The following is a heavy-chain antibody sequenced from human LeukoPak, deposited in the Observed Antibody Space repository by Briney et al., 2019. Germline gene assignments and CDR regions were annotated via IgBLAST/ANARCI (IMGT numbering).Heavy chain of an antibody. Sequence: GGSLRLSCAASGFTFSNYSMSWVRQAPGKGLEWVSTISGTGGTTYYADSVKGRFTISRDNSKNTLFLQFNSRRADDTAVYYCAKGRGTTVTAAANYWGQGTLVTVSS. J-gene: IGHJ4*02. D-gene: IGHD4-17*01. CDR1: GFTFSNYS. CDR2: ISGTGGTT. CDR3: AKGRGTTVTAAANY. V-gene: IGHV3-23*01.